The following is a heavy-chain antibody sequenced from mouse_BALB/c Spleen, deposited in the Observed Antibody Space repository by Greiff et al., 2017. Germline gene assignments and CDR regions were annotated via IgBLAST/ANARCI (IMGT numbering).Heavy chain of an antibody. CDR1: GYTFTSYW. J-gene: IGHJ4*01. V-gene: IGHV1S132*01. CDR3: ARRAIYDGYYYAMDY. Sequence: QVQLQQSGAELVKPGASVKLSCKTSGYTFTSYWIQWVKQRPGQGLGWIGEIFPGTGTTYYNEKFKGKATLTIDTSSSTAYMQLSSLTSEDSAVYFCARRAIYDGYYYAMDYWGQGTSVTVSS. D-gene: IGHD2-3*01. CDR2: IFPGTGTT.